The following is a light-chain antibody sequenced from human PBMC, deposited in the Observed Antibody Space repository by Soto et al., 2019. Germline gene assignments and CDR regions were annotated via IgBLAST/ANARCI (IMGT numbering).Light chain of an antibody. Sequence: EIVLTQSPGTLSLSPGERATLSCRASQSVSSSYLAWYQQKPGQAPRLLIYGASSRATGIPDRFSGSGSGTDFTLTISRVEPEDFAVYHCQQYVGSYRITFGGGTKVEIK. CDR1: QSVSSSY. CDR2: GAS. V-gene: IGKV3-20*01. CDR3: QQYVGSYRIT. J-gene: IGKJ4*01.